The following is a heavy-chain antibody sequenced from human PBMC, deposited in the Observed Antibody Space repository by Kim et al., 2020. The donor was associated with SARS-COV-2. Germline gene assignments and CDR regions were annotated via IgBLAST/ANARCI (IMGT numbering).Heavy chain of an antibody. J-gene: IGHJ1*01. D-gene: IGHD6-13*01. CDR1: GYTLTELS. V-gene: IGHV1-24*01. Sequence: ASVKVSCKVSGYTLTELSMHWVRQAPGKGLEWMGGFDPEDGETIYAQKFQGRVTMTEDTSTDTAYMELSSLRSEDTAVYYCATVRPTSEAYSSSCYFQHWGQGTLVTVSS. CDR2: FDPEDGET. CDR3: ATVRPTSEAYSSSCYFQH.